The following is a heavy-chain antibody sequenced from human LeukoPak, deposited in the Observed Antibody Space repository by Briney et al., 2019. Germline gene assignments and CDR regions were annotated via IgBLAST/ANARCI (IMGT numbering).Heavy chain of an antibody. Sequence: GGSLRLSYAASGFTFSNAWMSWVRQAPGKGLEWVSGISGSGGSTYVADSVKGRFTVARDNSKNTLYLQMNSLRADDTAVYYCAKDRPTVYSSSWLHFLDSWGQGTLVTVSS. J-gene: IGHJ4*02. D-gene: IGHD6-13*01. CDR1: GFTFSNAW. V-gene: IGHV3-23*01. CDR2: ISGSGGST. CDR3: AKDRPTVYSSSWLHFLDS.